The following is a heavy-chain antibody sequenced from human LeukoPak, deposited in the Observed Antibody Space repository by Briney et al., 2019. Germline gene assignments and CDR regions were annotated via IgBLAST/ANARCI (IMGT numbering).Heavy chain of an antibody. J-gene: IGHJ4*02. CDR2: ISGSGGST. Sequence: GGSLRLSCAASGFTFSIYAMSWVRQAPGKGLEWVSAISGSGGSTYYADSVKGRFTISRDNSKNTLYLQMNSLRAEDTAVYYCAKDLFSPLTTVTTPGYFDYWGQGTLVTVSS. D-gene: IGHD4-17*01. V-gene: IGHV3-23*01. CDR1: GFTFSIYA. CDR3: AKDLFSPLTTVTTPGYFDY.